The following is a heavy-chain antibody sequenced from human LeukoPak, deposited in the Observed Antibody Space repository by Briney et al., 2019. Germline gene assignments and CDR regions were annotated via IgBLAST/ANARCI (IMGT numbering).Heavy chain of an antibody. CDR2: MNPNSGKT. J-gene: IGHJ4*02. V-gene: IGHV1-8*03. Sequence: ASVKVSCKASGYTFTGYYMHWVRQAPGQGLEWMGWMNPNSGKTGYAQKFQGRITITRNTSISTAYMELSSLRSEDTAVYYCTREPPSRYFDYWGQGTLVTVSS. CDR1: GYTFTGYY. CDR3: TREPPSRYFDY.